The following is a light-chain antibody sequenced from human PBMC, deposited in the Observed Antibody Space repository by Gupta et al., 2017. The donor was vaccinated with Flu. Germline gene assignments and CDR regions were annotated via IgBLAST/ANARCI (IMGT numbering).Light chain of an antibody. CDR3: QSYDSSNLWV. J-gene: IGLJ3*02. CDR1: SGSIASNY. V-gene: IGLV6-57*01. Sequence: NFMLPQSHSESEPPGQTVSSSCTRSSGSIASNYVLWYQQRPGSSPTTVIYEDNQRPSGVPARFSGSIDSSSNSASLTISGLKTEDEADYYCQSYDSSNLWVFGGGTKLTVL. CDR2: EDN.